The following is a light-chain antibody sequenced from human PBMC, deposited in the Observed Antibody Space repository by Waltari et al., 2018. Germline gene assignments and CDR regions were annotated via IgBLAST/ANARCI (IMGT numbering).Light chain of an antibody. CDR1: SSNIGSNY. CDR3: AAWDDSLSGRDVV. Sequence: QSVLTQPPSASGTPGQRVTISCSGSSSNIGSNYVSWYQQLPGTAPKLLIYRNNQRPSGVPDRFSGSKSGTSASLAISGLRSEDEADYYCAAWDDSLSGRDVVFGGGTKLTVL. V-gene: IGLV1-47*01. J-gene: IGLJ2*01. CDR2: RNN.